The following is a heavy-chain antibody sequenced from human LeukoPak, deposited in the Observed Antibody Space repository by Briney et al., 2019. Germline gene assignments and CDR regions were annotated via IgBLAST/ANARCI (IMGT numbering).Heavy chain of an antibody. Sequence: PGGSLRLSCAASGFTFSSHAMSWVRQAPGKGLEWVSVISGSGGSTYYADSVKGRFTISRDNSKNTLYLQMNSLRAEDTAVYYCAKSRSGSCYWDTDYWGQGTLVTVSS. CDR1: GFTFSSHA. D-gene: IGHD1-26*01. CDR2: ISGSGGST. V-gene: IGHV3-23*01. J-gene: IGHJ4*02. CDR3: AKSRSGSCYWDTDY.